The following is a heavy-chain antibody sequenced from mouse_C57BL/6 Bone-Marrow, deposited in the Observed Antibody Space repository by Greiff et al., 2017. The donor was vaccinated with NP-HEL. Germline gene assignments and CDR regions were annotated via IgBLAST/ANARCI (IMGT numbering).Heavy chain of an antibody. CDR1: GYTFTSYW. J-gene: IGHJ3*01. CDR3: ARFPLYGNCAWFAY. CDR2: IHPNSGST. V-gene: IGHV1-64*01. Sequence: QVQLQQPGAELVKPGASVKLSCKASGYTFTSYWMHWVKQRPGQGLEWIGMIHPNSGSTNYNEKFKSKATLTVDKSSSTAYMQLSSLTSEDSAVYYCARFPLYGNCAWFAYWGQGTLVTVSA. D-gene: IGHD2-1*01.